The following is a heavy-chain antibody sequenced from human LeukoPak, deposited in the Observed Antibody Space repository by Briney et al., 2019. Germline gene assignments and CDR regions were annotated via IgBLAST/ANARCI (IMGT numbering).Heavy chain of an antibody. CDR2: FDPEDGET. CDR3: ATPLGLGYCSSTSCSDAFDI. Sequence: GASVKVSCKVSGYTLTELSMHWVRQSPGKGLEWMRGFDPEDGETIYAQKFQGKVTMTEDTSTDTAYMELSSLRSEDTAVYYCATPLGLGYCSSTSCSDAFDIWGQGTMVTVSS. V-gene: IGHV1-24*01. D-gene: IGHD2-2*01. J-gene: IGHJ3*02. CDR1: GYTLTELS.